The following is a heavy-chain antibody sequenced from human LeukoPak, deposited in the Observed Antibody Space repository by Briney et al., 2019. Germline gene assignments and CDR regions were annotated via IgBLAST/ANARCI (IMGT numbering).Heavy chain of an antibody. J-gene: IGHJ4*02. CDR2: INHSGST. CDR3: ARTQYRPFDY. D-gene: IGHD5-18*01. Sequence: SETLSLTCAVSGGSFSVYYWSWIRQPPGKGLEWIGEINHSGSTNYNPSLKSRVTISVDTSKNQFSLKLSSVTAADTAVYYCARTQYRPFDYWGQGTLVTVSS. CDR1: GGSFSVYY. V-gene: IGHV4-34*01.